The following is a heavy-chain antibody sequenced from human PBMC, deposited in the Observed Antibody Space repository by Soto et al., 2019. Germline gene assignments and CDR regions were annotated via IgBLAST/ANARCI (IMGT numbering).Heavy chain of an antibody. J-gene: IGHJ5*02. CDR2: IYFSGST. V-gene: IGHV4-31*03. D-gene: IGHD3-10*01. Sequence: QVQLQESGPGLVRPSQTLSLSCSVSGESINNGAYYWNWIRQLPDKRLEWIGYIYFSGSTFYAPSLRSRVTISADTSKNYFSLKLKSVTVADTAIYYCARDRPIRDSASPSFDPWGPGIQVTVSS. CDR3: ARDRPIRDSASPSFDP. CDR1: GESINNGAYY.